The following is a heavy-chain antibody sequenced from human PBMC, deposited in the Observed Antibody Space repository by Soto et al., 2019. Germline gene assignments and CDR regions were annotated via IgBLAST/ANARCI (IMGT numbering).Heavy chain of an antibody. Sequence: DVQLVESGGGLVQPGRSLRLSCAASGFTFDDYAMHWVRQAPGKGLEWVSGISWNSGSIGYADSVKGRFTISRDNAKNSLYLQMNSLRAEDTALYYCAKDIGWVLGATFDYWGQGTLVTVSS. CDR3: AKDIGWVLGATFDY. V-gene: IGHV3-9*01. CDR1: GFTFDDYA. J-gene: IGHJ4*02. CDR2: ISWNSGSI. D-gene: IGHD1-26*01.